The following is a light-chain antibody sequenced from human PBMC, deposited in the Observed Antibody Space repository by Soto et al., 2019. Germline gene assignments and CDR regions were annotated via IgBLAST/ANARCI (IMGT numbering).Light chain of an antibody. Sequence: DIQMTQSPSSLSASVEDRVTITCRASQSIGFYLNWYQQKPGKAPNLLIYVASSLQSGVSSRFSGSGSGTDFTLTISSLQPEDFATYYCQQSYSNPITFGQGARLEIK. V-gene: IGKV1-39*01. J-gene: IGKJ5*01. CDR3: QQSYSNPIT. CDR1: QSIGFY. CDR2: VAS.